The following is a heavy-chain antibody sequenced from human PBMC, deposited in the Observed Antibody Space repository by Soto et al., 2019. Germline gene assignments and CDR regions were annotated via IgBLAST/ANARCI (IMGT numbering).Heavy chain of an antibody. CDR3: ARGGRAKELEH. D-gene: IGHD1-7*01. Sequence: GGSLRLSCAASGFTFSSYEMNWVRQAPGKGLEWVSYISSSGSTIYYADSVKGRFTISRDNAKNSLYLQMNSLRAEDTGVYYCARGGRAKELEHWGQGTLVTVSS. CDR1: GFTFSSYE. CDR2: ISSSGSTI. V-gene: IGHV3-48*03. J-gene: IGHJ1*01.